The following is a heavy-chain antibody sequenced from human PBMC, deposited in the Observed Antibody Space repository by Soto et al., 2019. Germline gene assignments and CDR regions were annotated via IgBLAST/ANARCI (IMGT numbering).Heavy chain of an antibody. J-gene: IGHJ4*02. D-gene: IGHD3-10*01. CDR1: GFTFSSYG. V-gene: IGHV3-30*18. Sequence: PWWSLRLCCAASGFTFSSYGMHWFRQAPGKGLEWVAVISYDGSNKYYADSVKGRFTISRDNSKNTLYLQMNSLRAEDTAVYYCAKDTMVRGVPPHYFDYWGQGTLVTVSS. CDR2: ISYDGSNK. CDR3: AKDTMVRGVPPHYFDY.